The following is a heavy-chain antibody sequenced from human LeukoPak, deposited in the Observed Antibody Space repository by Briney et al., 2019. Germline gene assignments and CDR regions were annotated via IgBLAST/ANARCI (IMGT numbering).Heavy chain of an antibody. Sequence: GASVKVSCKASGYTFTSYGISWVRQAPGQGLEWMGWISAYNGNTNYAQKLQGRVTMTTDTSTSTAYMELRSLRSDDTAVYYCARVAVTFGGVIVPFDAFDIWGQGTMVTVSS. V-gene: IGHV1-18*01. J-gene: IGHJ3*02. CDR2: ISAYNGNT. CDR3: ARVAVTFGGVIVPFDAFDI. D-gene: IGHD3-16*02. CDR1: GYTFTSYG.